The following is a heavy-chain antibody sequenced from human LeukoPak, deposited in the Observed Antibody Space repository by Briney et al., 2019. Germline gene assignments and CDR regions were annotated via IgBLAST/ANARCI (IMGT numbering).Heavy chain of an antibody. Sequence: GRSLRLSCAASGFTFSSYGMHWVRQAPGKGLEWVAVISYDGSNKYYADSVKGRFTISRDNSKNTLHLQMNSLRAEDTAVYYCAKDLYGDYGGGDFDYWGQGTLVTVSS. V-gene: IGHV3-30*18. CDR2: ISYDGSNK. D-gene: IGHD4-17*01. CDR1: GFTFSSYG. J-gene: IGHJ4*02. CDR3: AKDLYGDYGGGDFDY.